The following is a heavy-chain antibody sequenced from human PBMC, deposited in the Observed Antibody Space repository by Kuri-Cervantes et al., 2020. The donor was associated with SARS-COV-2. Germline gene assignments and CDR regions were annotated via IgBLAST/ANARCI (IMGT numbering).Heavy chain of an antibody. V-gene: IGHV3-30-3*01. CDR3: ASRTVTTGYYYGMDV. CDR1: GFTFSSYA. CDR2: ISYDESNK. D-gene: IGHD4-11*01. Sequence: GESLKISCAASGFTFSSYAMHWVRQAPGKGLEWVAVISYDESNKYYADSVKGRFTISRDNSKNTLYLQMNSLRAEDTAVYYCASRTVTTGYYYGMDVWGQGTTVTVSS. J-gene: IGHJ6*02.